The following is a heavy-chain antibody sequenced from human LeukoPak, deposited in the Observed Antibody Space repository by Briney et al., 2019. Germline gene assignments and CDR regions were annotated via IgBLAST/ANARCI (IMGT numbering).Heavy chain of an antibody. J-gene: IGHJ4*01. CDR3: ARLGDFYGGTPGMVLDY. CDR1: GGSISSSSYY. V-gene: IGHV4-39*01. Sequence: SETLSLTCTVSGGSISSSSYYWGWIRQPPGKGLEWIGSIYYSGSTYYNPSLKSRVTISVDTSKNQFSLKLSSVTAADTAVYYCARLGDFYGGTPGMVLDYWGQGTLVTVSS. CDR2: IYYSGST. D-gene: IGHD4-23*01.